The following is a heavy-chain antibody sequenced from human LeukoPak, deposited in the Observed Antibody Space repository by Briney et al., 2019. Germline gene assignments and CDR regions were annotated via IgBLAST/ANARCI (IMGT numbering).Heavy chain of an antibody. Sequence: ASETLSLTCTVSGGSISSYYWSWLRQPPGKGLEWIGYIYYSGSTNYNPSLKSRVTISVDTSKNQFSLKRSSVTAADTAVYYCARRGDGYNSDYWGQGTLVTVSS. CDR2: IYYSGST. CDR3: ARRGDGYNSDY. CDR1: GGSISSYY. D-gene: IGHD5-24*01. V-gene: IGHV4-59*01. J-gene: IGHJ4*02.